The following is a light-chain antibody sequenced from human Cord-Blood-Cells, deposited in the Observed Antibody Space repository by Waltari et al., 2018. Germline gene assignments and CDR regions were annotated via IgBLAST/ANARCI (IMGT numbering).Light chain of an antibody. J-gene: IGLJ1*01. CDR1: SSDVGGYNY. CDR3: CSYAGSYTYV. Sequence: QSALTQPRSVSGSPGQSVTISCTGTSSDVGGYNYFSWYQQHPVKAPKLRLYDVSSLPVGVPDRFSCSKSGNTASLTSSGRQAEDEAVYYCCSYAGSYTYVFGTGTKVTVL. V-gene: IGLV2-11*01. CDR2: DVS.